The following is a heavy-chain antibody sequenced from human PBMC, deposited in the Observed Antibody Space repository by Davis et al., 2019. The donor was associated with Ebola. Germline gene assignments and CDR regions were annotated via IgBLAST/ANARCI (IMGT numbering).Heavy chain of an antibody. CDR1: GYGFTNYW. CDR3: ARRNYYGSGSNYFDY. D-gene: IGHD3-10*01. J-gene: IGHJ4*02. V-gene: IGHV5-51*01. Sequence: KVSCKGSGYGFTNYWIGWVRQMPGKGLEWLGSIDPADSDTRYSPSLQGQVTISADKSISTAFLQWSSLKPSDTAMYYCARRNYYGSGSNYFDYWGQGTLLTVSS. CDR2: IDPADSDT.